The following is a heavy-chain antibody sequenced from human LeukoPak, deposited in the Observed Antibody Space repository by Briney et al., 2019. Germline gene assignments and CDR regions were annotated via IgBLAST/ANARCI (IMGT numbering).Heavy chain of an antibody. V-gene: IGHV1-69*13. CDR2: IIPIFGTA. CDR3: ARDRAAAAYDAFDI. Sequence: SVKVSCKASGGTFSSYAISWVRQAPGQGLEWLGGIIPIFGTANYAQKFQGRVTITADESTSTAYMELSSLRSEDTAVYYCARDRAAAAYDAFDIWGQGTMVTVSS. CDR1: GGTFSSYA. J-gene: IGHJ3*02. D-gene: IGHD6-13*01.